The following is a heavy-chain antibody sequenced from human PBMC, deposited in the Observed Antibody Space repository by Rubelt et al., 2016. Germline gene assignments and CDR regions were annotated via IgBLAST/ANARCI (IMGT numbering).Heavy chain of an antibody. CDR1: GGSFSGYY. J-gene: IGHJ4*02. V-gene: IGHV4-34*01. CDR2: INHSGST. D-gene: IGHD6-13*01. CDR3: ARGNGSPPLDD. Sequence: QVQLQQWGAGLLKPSETLSLTCAVYGGSFSGYYWSWIRQPPGKGLAWIGEINHSGSTNYNPSLTSPVTISVDTAKNQFSLQLSSVTAADTDVYYCARGNGSPPLDDWGQGTLVTVSS.